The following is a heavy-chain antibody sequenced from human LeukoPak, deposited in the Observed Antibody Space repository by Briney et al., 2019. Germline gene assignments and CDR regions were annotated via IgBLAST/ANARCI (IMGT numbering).Heavy chain of an antibody. V-gene: IGHV4-34*01. Sequence: SETLSLTCAVYGGSFSGYYWSWIRQPPGKGLEWIGEINHSGSTNYNPSLKSRVTISVDTSKNQFSLKLSSVTAADTAVYYCARGARRGVIAAAGKGWFEPWGQGTLVTVSS. CDR3: ARGARRGVIAAAGKGWFEP. CDR2: INHSGST. J-gene: IGHJ5*02. D-gene: IGHD6-13*01. CDR1: GGSFSGYY.